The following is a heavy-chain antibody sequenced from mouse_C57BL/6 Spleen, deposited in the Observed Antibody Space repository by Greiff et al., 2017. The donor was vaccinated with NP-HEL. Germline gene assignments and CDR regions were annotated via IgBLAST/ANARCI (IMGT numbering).Heavy chain of an antibody. D-gene: IGHD2-4*01. CDR2: IYPGSGST. J-gene: IGHJ4*01. Sequence: QVQLQQSGAELVKPGASVKMSCKASGYTFTSYWITWVKQRPGQGLEWIGDIYPGSGSTNYNEKFKSKATLTVDTSSSTAYMQLSSLTAEDSAVYYCARKGAYYDYDGVLYAMDYWGQGTSVTVSS. CDR1: GYTFTSYW. CDR3: ARKGAYYDYDGVLYAMDY. V-gene: IGHV1-55*01.